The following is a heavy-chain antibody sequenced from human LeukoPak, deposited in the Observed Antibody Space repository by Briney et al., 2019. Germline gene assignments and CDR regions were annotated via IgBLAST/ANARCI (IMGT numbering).Heavy chain of an antibody. D-gene: IGHD6-19*01. Sequence: ASVKVSCKASGYTFTGYYVHWVRQAPGQGLEWMGWINPTSFGTKYEQKFQGRVTMTRDTSISTDYMELSDLRSDDTAVYYCARFRGSGWYSFDLWGQGTLVTVSS. V-gene: IGHV1-2*02. CDR2: INPTSFGT. CDR3: ARFRGSGWYSFDL. CDR1: GYTFTGYY. J-gene: IGHJ5*02.